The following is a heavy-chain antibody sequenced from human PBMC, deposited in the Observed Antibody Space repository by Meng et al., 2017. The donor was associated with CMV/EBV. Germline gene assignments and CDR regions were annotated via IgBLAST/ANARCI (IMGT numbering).Heavy chain of an antibody. V-gene: IGHV3-74*01. D-gene: IGHD3-3*01. J-gene: IGHJ6*02. CDR1: GFTFSSYC. CDR3: ARDLPYDFWSGYYRYYYYGMDV. CDR2: INSDGSST. Sequence: GGSLRLSCAASGFTFSSYCMHWVRQAPGKGLAWVSRINSDGSSTSYADSVKGRFTISRDNAKSTLYLQMNSLRTEGTAVYYCARDLPYDFWSGYYRYYYYGMDVWGQGTTVTVSS.